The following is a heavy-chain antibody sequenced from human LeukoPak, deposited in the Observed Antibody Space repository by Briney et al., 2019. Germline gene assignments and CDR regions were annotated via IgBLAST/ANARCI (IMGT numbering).Heavy chain of an antibody. V-gene: IGHV3-66*02. CDR3: ARDRRGVNYFDY. D-gene: IGHD3-10*01. Sequence: GGSLRLSCAASGFTVSSNCMSWVRQAPGKGLEWVSVIYSGGSTYYADSVKGRFTISRDNSKNTLYLQMNSLRAEDTAVYYCARDRRGVNYFDYWGQGTLVTVSS. J-gene: IGHJ4*02. CDR2: IYSGGST. CDR1: GFTVSSNC.